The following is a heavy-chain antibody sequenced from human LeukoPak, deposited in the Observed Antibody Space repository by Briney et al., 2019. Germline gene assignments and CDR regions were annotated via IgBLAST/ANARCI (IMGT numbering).Heavy chain of an antibody. Sequence: PGGSLRLSCAVSGFTFSTYWMHWVRQAPGKGLVWVSRINSNGTTTTYADSVKGQFTISRDNAKNTLYLQMNSLRAEDTAVYYCARSPNCGGDCSWGQGTLVTVSS. CDR3: ARSPNCGGDCS. J-gene: IGHJ4*02. V-gene: IGHV3-74*03. CDR2: INSNGTTT. CDR1: GFTFSTYW. D-gene: IGHD2-21*02.